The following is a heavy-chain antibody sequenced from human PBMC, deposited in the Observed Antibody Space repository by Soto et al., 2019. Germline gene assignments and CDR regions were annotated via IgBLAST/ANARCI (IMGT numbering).Heavy chain of an antibody. V-gene: IGHV5-51*01. Sequence: PGESLKISCKASGYSFTTYWIAWVRQMPGKGLEWMGIIYPGDSDTKYSPSFQGQVTISADKSISTAYLQWSSLKASDTATYYCARSGSGIYERSKYFYYGMDVWGQGTTVTVSS. D-gene: IGHD3-10*01. CDR1: GYSFTTYW. CDR3: ARSGSGIYERSKYFYYGMDV. CDR2: IYPGDSDT. J-gene: IGHJ6*02.